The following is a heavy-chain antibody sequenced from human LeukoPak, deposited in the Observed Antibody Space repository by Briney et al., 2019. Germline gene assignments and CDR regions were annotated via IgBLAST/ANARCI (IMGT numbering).Heavy chain of an antibody. V-gene: IGHV3-23*01. Sequence: GGSLRLSCAASGFIFGAYDMSWVRQAPGKGLEWVSVISGSGGSTYYADSVKGRFTISRDNSKNTLYLQMNSLRAEDTAVYYCATSAPYGPFDYWGQGTLVTVSS. D-gene: IGHD4-17*01. J-gene: IGHJ4*02. CDR2: ISGSGGST. CDR1: GFIFGAYD. CDR3: ATSAPYGPFDY.